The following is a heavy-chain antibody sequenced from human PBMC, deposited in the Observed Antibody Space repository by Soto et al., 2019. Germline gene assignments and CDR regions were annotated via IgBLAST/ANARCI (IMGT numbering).Heavy chain of an antibody. D-gene: IGHD2-21*01. J-gene: IGHJ6*02. Sequence: QVQLVESGGGVVQPGRSLRLSCAASGFTFSSYAMHWVRQAPGKGLEGVAVISYDGSNKYYADSVKGRFTISRDNSKNTLYLQMNSLRAEDTAVYYYARGDRYYYYCGMDVWGQGTTITVSS. CDR2: ISYDGSNK. CDR3: ARGDRYYYYCGMDV. CDR1: GFTFSSYA. V-gene: IGHV3-30-3*01.